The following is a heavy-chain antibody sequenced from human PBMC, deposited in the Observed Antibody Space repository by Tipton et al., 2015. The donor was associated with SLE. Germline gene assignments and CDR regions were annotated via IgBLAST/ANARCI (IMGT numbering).Heavy chain of an antibody. CDR2: NYYSGST. CDR1: GGSISSYY. D-gene: IGHD2-15*01. J-gene: IGHJ3*02. CDR3: ARGKDIVVARDAFDI. V-gene: IGHV4-59*12. Sequence: TLSLTCTVSGGSISSYYWSWIRQPPGKGLEWIGYNYYSGSTNYNPSLKSRVTISVDTSKNQFSLKLSSVTAADTAVYYCARGKDIVVARDAFDIWGQGTMVTVSS.